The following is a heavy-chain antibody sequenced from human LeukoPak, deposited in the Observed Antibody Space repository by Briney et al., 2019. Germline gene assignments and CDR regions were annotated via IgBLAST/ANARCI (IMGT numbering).Heavy chain of an antibody. V-gene: IGHV4-59*01. CDR3: ASAHSGTYPY. CDR2: IYYSGST. D-gene: IGHD1-26*01. Sequence: SETLSLTCTVSSDSISSSYWSWIRQPPGKGLEWIGYIYYSGSTNYNPSLKSRVAISVDTSKNQFSLKLNSVTAADTAVYYCASAHSGTYPYWGQGTLVTVSS. J-gene: IGHJ4*02. CDR1: SDSISSSY.